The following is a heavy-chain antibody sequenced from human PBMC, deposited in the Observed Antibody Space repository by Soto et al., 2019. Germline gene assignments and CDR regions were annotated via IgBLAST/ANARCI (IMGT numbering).Heavy chain of an antibody. CDR2: IHHSGST. J-gene: IGHJ4*02. Sequence: SETLSLTCAVSGYPISSGYYWGWIRQPPGKGLEWIGIIHHSGSTYYNPSLRSRITISVDTSKNQFSLKMPSVTAADTAVYYCARSSGYVPGGYWGQGILVTVSS. D-gene: IGHD5-12*01. CDR1: GYPISSGYY. CDR3: ARSSGYVPGGY. V-gene: IGHV4-38-2*01.